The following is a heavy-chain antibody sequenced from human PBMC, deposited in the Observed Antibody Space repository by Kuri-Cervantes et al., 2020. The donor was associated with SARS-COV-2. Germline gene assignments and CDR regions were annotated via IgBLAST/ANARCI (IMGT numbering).Heavy chain of an antibody. Sequence: ASVKVSCKASGYTFTSYDINWVRQATGQGLEWMGWMNPNSGNTGYAQKFQGRVTMTRNTSISTAYMELSSLRSEDTAVYYCARDRGHRNNWKPGDWWFDPWGQGTLVTVSS. CDR3: ARDRGHRNNWKPGDWWFDP. D-gene: IGHD1-20*01. CDR2: MNPNSGNT. V-gene: IGHV1-8*01. J-gene: IGHJ5*02. CDR1: GYTFTSYD.